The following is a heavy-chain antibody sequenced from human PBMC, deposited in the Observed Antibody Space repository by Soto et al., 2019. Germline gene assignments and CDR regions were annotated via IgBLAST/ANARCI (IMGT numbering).Heavy chain of an antibody. CDR1: GFTFSSYS. CDR2: ISSSSSYI. CDR3: ARNWNDVEPCDY. D-gene: IGHD1-1*01. V-gene: IGHV3-21*01. Sequence: EVQLVESGGGLVKPGGSLRLSCAASGFTFSSYSMNWVRQAPGKGLEWVSSISSSSSYIYYADSVKGRFTISRDNAKNSLYLQMNSLRAEDTAVYYWARNWNDVEPCDYWGQGTLVTVSS. J-gene: IGHJ4*02.